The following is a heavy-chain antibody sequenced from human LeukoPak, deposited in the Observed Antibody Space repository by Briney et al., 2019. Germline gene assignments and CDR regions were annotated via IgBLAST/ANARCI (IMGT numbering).Heavy chain of an antibody. V-gene: IGHV1-18*01. CDR3: AKSASLYSDSNYYGMDV. D-gene: IGHD4-11*01. Sequence: ASVKVSCKASGYTFTSYGISWVRQAPGQGLEWMGWISAYNGNTNYAQKLQGRVTMTTDTSTSTAYMELRSLRSDDTAVYYCAKSASLYSDSNYYGMDVWGQGTTVTVSS. CDR1: GYTFTSYG. CDR2: ISAYNGNT. J-gene: IGHJ6*02.